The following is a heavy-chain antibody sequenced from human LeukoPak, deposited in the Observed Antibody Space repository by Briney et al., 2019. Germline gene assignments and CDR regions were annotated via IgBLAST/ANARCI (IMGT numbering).Heavy chain of an antibody. J-gene: IGHJ4*02. CDR1: GFTFSSYS. V-gene: IGHV3-48*04. D-gene: IGHD3-22*01. CDR2: ISSSSSTI. CDR3: ARHDDSSGYYPT. Sequence: GGPLRLSCAASGFTFSSYSMNWVRQAPGKGLEWVSYISSSSSTIYYADSVKGRFTISRDNAKNSLYLQMNSLRAEDTAVYYCARHDDSSGYYPTWGQGTLVTVSS.